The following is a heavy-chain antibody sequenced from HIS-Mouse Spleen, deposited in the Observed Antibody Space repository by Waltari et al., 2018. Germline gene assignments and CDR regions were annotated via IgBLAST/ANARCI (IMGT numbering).Heavy chain of an antibody. V-gene: IGHV3-30*18. Sequence: QVQLVESGGGVVQPGRSLRLSCAASGFTFSSYGMHWVRQAPGKGLEWVAVISYEGSNKYYADSVKGRFTISRDNSKNTLYLQMNSLRAEDTAVYYCAKDLEVGATMDYWGQGTLVTVSS. CDR3: AKDLEVGATMDY. CDR2: ISYEGSNK. CDR1: GFTFSSYG. D-gene: IGHD1-26*01. J-gene: IGHJ4*02.